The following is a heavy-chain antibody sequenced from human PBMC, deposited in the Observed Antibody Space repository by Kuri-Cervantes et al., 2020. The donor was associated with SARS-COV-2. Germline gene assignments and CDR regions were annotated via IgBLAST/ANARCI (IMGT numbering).Heavy chain of an antibody. D-gene: IGHD3-22*01. CDR2: IRYDGSNK. V-gene: IGHV3-30*02. J-gene: IGHJ3*02. CDR3: AKDQWWDSSGYPGGISSHDAFDI. CDR1: GFTFSSYG. Sequence: GESLKISCAASGFTFSSYGMHWVRQAPGKGLEWVAFIRYDGSNKHYADSVKGRFTISRDNSKNTLYLQMNSLRAEDTAVYYCAKDQWWDSSGYPGGISSHDAFDIWGQGTMVTVSS.